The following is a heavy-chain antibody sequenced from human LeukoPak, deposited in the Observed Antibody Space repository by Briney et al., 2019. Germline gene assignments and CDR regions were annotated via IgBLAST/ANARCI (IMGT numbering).Heavy chain of an antibody. J-gene: IGHJ4*02. Sequence: QTGGSLRLSCTVSGLTFGDYAMSWVRQAPGKGLEWVSHIISSAVSTDYADSVKGRFTISRDNSKNTLYLQMTSLRAEDTAVYYCAKSAPSKYWGQGTLVTVSS. CDR2: IISSAVST. CDR3: AKSAPSKY. D-gene: IGHD4-11*01. CDR1: GLTFGDYA. V-gene: IGHV3-23*01.